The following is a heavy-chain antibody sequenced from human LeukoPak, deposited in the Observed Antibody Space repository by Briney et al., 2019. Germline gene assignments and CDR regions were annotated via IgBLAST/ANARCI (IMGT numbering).Heavy chain of an antibody. CDR2: IYHSGST. CDR3: ARSSGYSSGWYDLYFQH. V-gene: IGHV4-4*02. D-gene: IGHD6-19*01. J-gene: IGHJ1*01. Sequence: PSETLSLTCAVSGGSISSSNWWSWVRQPPGKGLEWIGEIYHSGSTNYNPSLKSRVTISVDKSKNQFSLKLSSVTAADTAVYYCARSSGYSSGWYDLYFQHWGQGTLVTVSS. CDR1: GGSISSSNW.